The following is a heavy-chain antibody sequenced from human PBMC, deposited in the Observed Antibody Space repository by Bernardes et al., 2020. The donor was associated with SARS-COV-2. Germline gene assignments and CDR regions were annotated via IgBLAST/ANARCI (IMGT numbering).Heavy chain of an antibody. Sequence: SETLSLTCTVSGGSIRSGGYYWSWIRQHPGKGLEWIGYIYYSGSTYYNPSLKSRVTISVDTSKNQFSLKLSSVTAADTAVYYCARAQGQITIFGVVIEYFDYWGQGTLVTVSS. D-gene: IGHD3-3*01. J-gene: IGHJ4*02. CDR2: IYYSGST. V-gene: IGHV4-31*03. CDR3: ARAQGQITIFGVVIEYFDY. CDR1: GGSIRSGGYY.